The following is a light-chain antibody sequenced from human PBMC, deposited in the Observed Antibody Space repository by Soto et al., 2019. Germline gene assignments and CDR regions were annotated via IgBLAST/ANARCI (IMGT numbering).Light chain of an antibody. Sequence: DIVMTQSPDSRAVSLGERATFNCKSSQNVLYSSNNNNYLAWYQQKPGQPPKLLIYWAATRGSGVPDRFSGSGSGTDLTLTISSLQAEDVAVYYCQQYYDIPYTFGQGTRLEIK. CDR2: WAA. CDR1: QNVLYSSNNNNY. J-gene: IGKJ2*01. CDR3: QQYYDIPYT. V-gene: IGKV4-1*01.